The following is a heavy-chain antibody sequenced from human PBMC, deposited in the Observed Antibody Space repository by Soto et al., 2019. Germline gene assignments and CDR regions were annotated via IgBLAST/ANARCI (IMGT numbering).Heavy chain of an antibody. CDR2: IIPIFGTA. CDR3: ARARSPYSSSYFDY. V-gene: IGHV1-69*13. D-gene: IGHD6-13*01. J-gene: IGHJ4*02. CDR1: GGTFSSYA. Sequence: GASVKVSCKASGGTFSSYAISWARQAPGQGLEWMGGIIPIFGTANYAQKFQGRVTITADESTSTAYMELSSLRSEDTAVYYCARARSPYSSSYFDYWGQGTLVTVSS.